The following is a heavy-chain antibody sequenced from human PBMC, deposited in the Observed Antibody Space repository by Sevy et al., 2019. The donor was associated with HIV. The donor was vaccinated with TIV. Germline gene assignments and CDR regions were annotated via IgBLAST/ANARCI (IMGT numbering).Heavy chain of an antibody. Sequence: SLRLSCAASGFTFSSYGMHWVRQAPGRGLEWVAVISYDGSNKYYADSVKGRFTISRDNSKNTLYLQMNSLRAEDTAVYYCAKEFFIAAGTFDYWGQGTLVTVSS. D-gene: IGHD6-13*01. CDR2: ISYDGSNK. CDR3: AKEFFIAAGTFDY. J-gene: IGHJ4*02. CDR1: GFTFSSYG. V-gene: IGHV3-30*18.